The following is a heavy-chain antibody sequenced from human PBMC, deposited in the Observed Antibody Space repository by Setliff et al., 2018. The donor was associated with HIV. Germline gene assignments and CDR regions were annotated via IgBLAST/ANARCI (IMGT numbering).Heavy chain of an antibody. CDR1: GGSISSSSYY. D-gene: IGHD5-18*01. CDR2: IYYSGST. CDR3: ARNGYSYGFINHYYHYMDV. V-gene: IGHV4-39*01. J-gene: IGHJ6*03. Sequence: PSETLSLTCTVSGGSISSSSYYWGWIRQPPGKGLEWIGSIYYSGSTYYNPSLKSRVTISVDTSKNQFSLKLSSVTAADTAVYYCARNGYSYGFINHYYHYMDVWGKGTTVTVSS.